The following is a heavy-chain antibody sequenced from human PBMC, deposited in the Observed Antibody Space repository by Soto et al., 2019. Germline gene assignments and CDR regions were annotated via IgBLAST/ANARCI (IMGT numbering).Heavy chain of an antibody. Sequence: QVQLVQSGAEVKKPGASVKVSSKASGYTFTSYGISWVRQAPGQGLEWMGWIRAYNGNTNYAQKRQGRATMTTDTSASTAYMELRSLRSDDTAVYYCARLADCSSTSCYAYYYYYYMDVWGKGTTVTVSS. D-gene: IGHD2-2*01. CDR1: GYTFTSYG. J-gene: IGHJ6*03. CDR3: ARLADCSSTSCYAYYYYYYMDV. CDR2: IRAYNGNT. V-gene: IGHV1-18*01.